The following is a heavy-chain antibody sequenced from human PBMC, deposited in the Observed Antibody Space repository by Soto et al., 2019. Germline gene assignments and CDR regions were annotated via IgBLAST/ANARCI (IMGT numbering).Heavy chain of an antibody. D-gene: IGHD2-2*01. CDR2: IDPGETYA. Sequence: GESLKISCTGFGYTFTTFWISWVRQMPGKGLEWMGRIDPGETYATYSPAFQGHVTISADKATSTAYLQWSSLKASDTAMYYCARIYCNTTTCDSWFDPWGQGTRVTVSS. J-gene: IGHJ5*02. CDR3: ARIYCNTTTCDSWFDP. V-gene: IGHV5-10-1*01. CDR1: GYTFTTFW.